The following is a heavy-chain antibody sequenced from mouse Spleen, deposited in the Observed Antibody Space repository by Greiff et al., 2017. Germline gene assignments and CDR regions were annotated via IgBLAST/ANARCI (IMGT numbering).Heavy chain of an antibody. V-gene: IGHV5-17*02. J-gene: IGHJ3*01. Sequence: EVKLVESGGGLVQPGGSRKLSCAASGFTFSSFGMHWVRQAPEKGLEWVAYISSGSSTIYYADTVKGRFTISRDNPKNTLFLQMTSLRSEDTAMYYCARGGGRSWFAYWGQGTLVTVSA. CDR1: GFTFSSFG. CDR3: ARGGGRSWFAY. D-gene: IGHD1-1*02. CDR2: ISSGSSTI.